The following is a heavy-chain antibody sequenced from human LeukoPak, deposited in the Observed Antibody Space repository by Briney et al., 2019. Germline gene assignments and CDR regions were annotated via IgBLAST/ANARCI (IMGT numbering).Heavy chain of an antibody. CDR2: ISSTASTI. Sequence: GGSLRLSCAASGFTFSIYGMNWVRQAPGKGLEWVSYISSTASTIYYADSVKGRFTISRDNAKNSLFLQMNSLRAEDTAVYYCARDVTYYGADWFDPGAREPWSPSPQ. V-gene: IGHV3-48*04. J-gene: IGHJ5*02. CDR1: GFTFSIYG. CDR3: ARDVTYYGADWFDP. D-gene: IGHD4-17*01.